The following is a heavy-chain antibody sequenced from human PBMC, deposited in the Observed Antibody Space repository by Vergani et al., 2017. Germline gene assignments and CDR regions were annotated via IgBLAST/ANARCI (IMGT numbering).Heavy chain of an antibody. D-gene: IGHD2-21*02. CDR2: ISAFNGNT. V-gene: IGHV1-18*01. CDR1: GIPFTSQT. J-gene: IGHJ2*01. CDR3: ARDCPGGGGDCSAGWYFDL. Sequence: QVQLVQSGDEVKKPGASVKVSCQSSGIPFTSQTFSWVRQAPGQGLEWLGWISAFNGNTVSAQRLQGRVTLTRDTSTSTTYVEVRGLRSDDTAVYYCARDCPGGGGDCSAGWYFDLWGRGTLVTVSS.